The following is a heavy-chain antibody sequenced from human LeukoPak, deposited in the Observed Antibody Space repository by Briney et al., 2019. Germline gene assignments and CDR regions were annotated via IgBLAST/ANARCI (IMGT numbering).Heavy chain of an antibody. CDR2: TYPGGGT. CDR3: ARDDPGGDREIFDH. V-gene: IGHV3-53*01. J-gene: IGHJ4*02. CDR1: GFSVSGNR. Sequence: GSLGLSCAASGFSVSGNRVSWVRQAPGKGLEWVSITYPGGGTHYADSVKGRFTISRDDSKNTLYLQMYSLRAEDTAVYYCARDDPGGDREIFDHWGQGTLVTVSS. D-gene: IGHD4-17*01.